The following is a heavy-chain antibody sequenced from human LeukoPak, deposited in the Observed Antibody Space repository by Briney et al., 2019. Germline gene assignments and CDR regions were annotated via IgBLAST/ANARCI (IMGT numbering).Heavy chain of an antibody. D-gene: IGHD3-10*01. CDR2: INHSGST. J-gene: IGHJ4*02. V-gene: IGHV4-34*01. CDR1: GGSFSGYY. Sequence: PSETLSLTCAVYGGSFSGYYWSWIRQPPGKGLEWIGEINHSGSTNYNPSLKSRVTISVDTSKNQFSLKLSSVTAADTAVYYCARGGWFGDHKPFDYWGQETLVTVSS. CDR3: ARGGWFGDHKPFDY.